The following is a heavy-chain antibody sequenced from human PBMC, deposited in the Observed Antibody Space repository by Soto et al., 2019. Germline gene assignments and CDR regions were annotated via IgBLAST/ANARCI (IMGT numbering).Heavy chain of an antibody. V-gene: IGHV3-30*04. Sequence: QVQLVESGGDVVQPGRSLRLSCAASGFTFSFYAMHWVRQAPGKGLEWVAVISYNGRNKHYVDSVKGRFTISRDNSQDNPYLQMDSLRPDDTAVYYCARQAKIGDRSQFYFDSWGHVTLVTVSS. D-gene: IGHD3-16*01. CDR3: ARQAKIGDRSQFYFDS. CDR1: GFTFSFYA. CDR2: ISYNGRNK. J-gene: IGHJ4*01.